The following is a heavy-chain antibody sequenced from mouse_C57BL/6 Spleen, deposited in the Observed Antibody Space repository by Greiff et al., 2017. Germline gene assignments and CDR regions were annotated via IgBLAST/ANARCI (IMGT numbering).Heavy chain of an antibody. CDR2: ISDGGSYT. Sequence: EVQRVESGGGLVKPGGSLKLSCAASGFTFSSYAMSWVRQTPEKRLEWVATISDGGSYTYYPDNVKGRFTISRDNAKNNLYLQMSHLKSEDTAMYYCARDRGLYYGNYDAMDYWGQGTSVTVSS. CDR3: ARDRGLYYGNYDAMDY. D-gene: IGHD2-1*01. V-gene: IGHV5-4*01. CDR1: GFTFSSYA. J-gene: IGHJ4*01.